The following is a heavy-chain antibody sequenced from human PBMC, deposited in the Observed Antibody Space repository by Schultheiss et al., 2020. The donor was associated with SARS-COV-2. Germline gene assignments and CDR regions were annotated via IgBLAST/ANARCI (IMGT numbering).Heavy chain of an antibody. D-gene: IGHD6-6*01. V-gene: IGHV3-15*01. CDR3: ARDHRPVHY. CDR1: GFTFGNYW. J-gene: IGHJ4*02. Sequence: SCAASGFTFGNYWMTWVRQAPGKGLEWVGRIKSKTDGGTTDYAAPVKGRFTISRDDSKNSLYLQMNSLKTEDTAVYYCARDHRPVHYWGQGTLVTVSS. CDR2: IKSKTDGGTT.